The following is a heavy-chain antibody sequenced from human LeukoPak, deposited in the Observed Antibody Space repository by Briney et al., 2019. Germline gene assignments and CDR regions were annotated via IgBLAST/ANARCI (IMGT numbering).Heavy chain of an antibody. CDR2: ISGSGGST. Sequence: GGSLRLSCAASGFTFSSYAMSWVRQAPGKGLEWVSAISGSGGSTYYADSVKGRFKISRDNSKNTLYLQMNSLRADDTAVYYCAKNDGNLPYYYYYMDVWGKGTTVTVSS. D-gene: IGHD1-1*01. J-gene: IGHJ6*03. CDR1: GFTFSSYA. CDR3: AKNDGNLPYYYYYMDV. V-gene: IGHV3-23*01.